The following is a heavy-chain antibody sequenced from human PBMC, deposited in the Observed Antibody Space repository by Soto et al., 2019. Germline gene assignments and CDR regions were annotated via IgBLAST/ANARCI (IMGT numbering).Heavy chain of an antibody. V-gene: IGHV4-31*03. D-gene: IGHD4-17*01. J-gene: IGHJ6*02. CDR1: GGSISSGGYY. CDR3: ARDGYYGDQYYYGMDV. Sequence: PSETLSLTCTVSGGSISSGGYYWSWIRQHPGKGLEWIGYIYYSGSTYYNPSLKSRVTISVDTSKNQFSLKLSSVTAADTAVYYCARDGYYGDQYYYGMDVWGQGTTVTVSS. CDR2: IYYSGST.